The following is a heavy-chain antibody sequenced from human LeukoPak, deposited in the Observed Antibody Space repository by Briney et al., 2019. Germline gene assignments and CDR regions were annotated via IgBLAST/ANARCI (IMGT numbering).Heavy chain of an antibody. CDR3: ARSIAAAGPFDY. Sequence: SSVKVSCKASGGTFSSYAISWVRQAPGQGLEWMGRIIPIFGTANYAQKFQGRVTITTDESTSTDYMELSSLRSEDTAAYYCARSIAAAGPFDYWGQGTLVTVSS. CDR1: GGTFSSYA. D-gene: IGHD6-13*01. V-gene: IGHV1-69*05. J-gene: IGHJ4*02. CDR2: IIPIFGTA.